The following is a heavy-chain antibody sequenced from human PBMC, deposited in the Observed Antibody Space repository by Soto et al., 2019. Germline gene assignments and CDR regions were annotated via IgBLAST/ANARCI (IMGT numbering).Heavy chain of an antibody. CDR1: GFTVSSKY. J-gene: IGHJ4*02. CDR3: ATERGPAYYFDY. V-gene: IGHV3-53*01. Sequence: GGSLRLSCAASGFTVSSKYMSWVRQAPGKGLEWVSVIYSDGSTYYADSVKGRFTISRDNSKNTLYPQMNSLRAEDTAVYYCATERGPAYYFDYWGQGTLVTVSS. CDR2: IYSDGST. D-gene: IGHD2-21*01.